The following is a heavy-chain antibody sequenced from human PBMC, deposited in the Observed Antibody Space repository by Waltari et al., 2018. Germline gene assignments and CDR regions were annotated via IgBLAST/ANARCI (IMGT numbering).Heavy chain of an antibody. V-gene: IGHV3-53*01. J-gene: IGHJ4*02. D-gene: IGHD1-26*01. CDR1: GSAAGTSA. Sequence: EVQLVESGGGLIQPGGPLRLSCAASGSAAGTSAMIWVLQAPGKGLEWLSLIYSGGSTSYADSVKGRFTISRDNAKNSLYLQLNSLRAEDTAVYYCAREAVGAWYYFDYWGQGTLVTVSS. CDR2: IYSGGST. CDR3: AREAVGAWYYFDY.